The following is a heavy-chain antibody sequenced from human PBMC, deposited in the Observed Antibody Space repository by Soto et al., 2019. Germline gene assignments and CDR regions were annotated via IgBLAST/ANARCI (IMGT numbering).Heavy chain of an antibody. J-gene: IGHJ4*02. CDR2: ITGSGGST. V-gene: IGHV3-23*01. CDR1: GFTCSSYA. D-gene: IGHD2-2*01. Sequence: RGSLRLSCAASGFTCSSYAMSWFRQAPGKGLEWVSVITGSGGSTYYADSLKGRFTISRDNSKNTLHLQMNSLRAEDTAVYYCAKPNLYCSSTSCYDYWGQGTLVTVSS. CDR3: AKPNLYCSSTSCYDY.